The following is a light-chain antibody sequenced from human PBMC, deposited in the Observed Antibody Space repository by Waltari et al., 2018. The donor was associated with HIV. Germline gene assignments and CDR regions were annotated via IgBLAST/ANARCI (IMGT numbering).Light chain of an antibody. Sequence: IVLTQSPGTLSLSPGERATLSCRASQSISSNYLAWYRQKPGQAPRLLIYATSSRATGIPDRFSGSGSGTDFTLTISRLEPEDFAVYYCQQFGSSPPRTFGQGTKVEIK. V-gene: IGKV3-20*01. J-gene: IGKJ1*01. CDR3: QQFGSSPPRT. CDR1: QSISSNY. CDR2: ATS.